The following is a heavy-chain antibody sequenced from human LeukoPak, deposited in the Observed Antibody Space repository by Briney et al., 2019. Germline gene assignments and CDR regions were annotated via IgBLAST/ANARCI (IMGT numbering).Heavy chain of an antibody. J-gene: IGHJ6*02. CDR1: GYTFTGYY. D-gene: IGHD2-2*01. V-gene: IGHV1-18*04. CDR3: ARRCSSSSCRSYGMDV. Sequence: ASVKVSCKASGYTFTGYYMHWVRQAPGQGLEWLGWIRAFNGNTNYAREVQGRVTMTTDTSTNTAYMDLRSLTSDDTAIYYCARRCSSSSCRSYGMDVWGQGTTVTVSS. CDR2: IRAFNGNT.